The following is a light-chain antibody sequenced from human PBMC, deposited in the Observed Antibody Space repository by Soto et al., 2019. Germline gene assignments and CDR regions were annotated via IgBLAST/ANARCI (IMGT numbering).Light chain of an antibody. CDR1: QSVSSY. J-gene: IGKJ1*01. CDR2: GAF. CDR3: QQYSSPPRT. V-gene: IGKV3-20*01. Sequence: EIVLTQSPGSLSLSPGERATLSCRASQSVSSYLAWYQQKPGQAPRLLISGAFSRATGFPDRFSGSGSGTDFSLTISRLEPEDSAVYYCQQYSSPPRTFGQGTKVDIK.